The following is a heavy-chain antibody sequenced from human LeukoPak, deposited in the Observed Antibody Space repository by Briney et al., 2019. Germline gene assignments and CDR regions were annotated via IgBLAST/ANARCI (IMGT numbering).Heavy chain of an antibody. V-gene: IGHV3-48*04. CDR2: ISSTSSAI. CDR3: ARPRGCGSARCNNFDY. J-gene: IGHJ4*02. CDR1: GFTFSSYS. Sequence: GGSLRLSCAASGFTFSSYSMNWVRQAPGKGLEWVSYISSTSSAIYYVDSVKGRFTISRDNTKKSLYLQLNSLRPEDSAVYYCARPRGCGSARCNNFDYWGQGTLVTVSS. D-gene: IGHD2-2*01.